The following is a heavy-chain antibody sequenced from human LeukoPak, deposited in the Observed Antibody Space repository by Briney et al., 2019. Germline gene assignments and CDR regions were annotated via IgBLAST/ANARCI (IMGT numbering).Heavy chain of an antibody. CDR3: ARLLYSSSWYYGMDV. D-gene: IGHD6-13*01. Sequence: KASETLSLTCTVSGGSMSSPYWSWIRQPPGKGLEWIGYISYSGYANYNPSLKSRVTISVDTSKNQFSLKLNSVPAADTAVYYCARLLYSSSWYYGMDVWGQGTSVTVSS. CDR1: GGSMSSPY. J-gene: IGHJ6*02. CDR2: ISYSGYA. V-gene: IGHV4-59*08.